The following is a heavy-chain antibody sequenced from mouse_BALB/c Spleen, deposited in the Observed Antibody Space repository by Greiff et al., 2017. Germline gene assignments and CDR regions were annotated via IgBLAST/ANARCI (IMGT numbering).Heavy chain of an antibody. CDR2: IYPGDGDT. CDR3: ARGGKSYAMDY. Sequence: VMLVESGAELARPGASVKLSCKASGYTFTSYWMQWVKQRPGQGLEWIGAIYPGDGDTRYTQKFKGKATLTADKSSSTAYMQLSSLASEDSAVYYCARGGKSYAMDYWGQGTSVTVSS. V-gene: IGHV1-87*01. J-gene: IGHJ4*01. CDR1: GYTFTSYW.